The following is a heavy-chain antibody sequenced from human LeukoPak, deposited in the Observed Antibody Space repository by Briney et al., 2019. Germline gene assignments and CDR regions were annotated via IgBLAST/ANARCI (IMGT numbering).Heavy chain of an antibody. Sequence: GGSLRLSCAASGFTFSGSAMYWVRQAPGKGLEWVANIKQDGSEKYYVDSVKGRFTISRDNAKNSLYLQMNSLRAEDTAVYYCARAVTFGGVIGTFDYWGQGTLVTVSS. CDR1: GFTFSGSA. V-gene: IGHV3-7*01. D-gene: IGHD3-16*02. J-gene: IGHJ4*02. CDR3: ARAVTFGGVIGTFDY. CDR2: IKQDGSEK.